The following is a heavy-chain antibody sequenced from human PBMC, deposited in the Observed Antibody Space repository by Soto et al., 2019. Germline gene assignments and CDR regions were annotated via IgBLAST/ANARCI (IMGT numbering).Heavy chain of an antibody. D-gene: IGHD4-17*01. CDR3: AKADDGGTHFEN. Sequence: EVPLVESGGGLVQPGGSLRLSCAASGFTVSRYDMHWVRQATGKGLEWVSVIGSAGDTYYPGSVKGRFTISRENAQNSLYLQMTSLRAEDTAVYYCAKADDGGTHFENWGQGTLVTVSS. V-gene: IGHV3-13*01. CDR1: GFTVSRYD. CDR2: IGSAGDT. J-gene: IGHJ4*02.